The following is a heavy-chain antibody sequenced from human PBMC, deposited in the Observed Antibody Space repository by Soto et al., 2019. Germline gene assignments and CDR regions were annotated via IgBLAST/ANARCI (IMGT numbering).Heavy chain of an antibody. D-gene: IGHD3-10*01. Sequence: QVQLQQWGAGLLKPSETLSLTCAVYGGSFSGYYWNWIRQPPGKGLEWSGEINHSGSTNYNPSLKSRVTISVDTSKNQFSLKLSSVTAADTAVYYCARVSGIYYYGMDVWGQGTTVTVSS. V-gene: IGHV4-34*01. J-gene: IGHJ6*02. CDR2: INHSGST. CDR1: GGSFSGYY. CDR3: ARVSGIYYYGMDV.